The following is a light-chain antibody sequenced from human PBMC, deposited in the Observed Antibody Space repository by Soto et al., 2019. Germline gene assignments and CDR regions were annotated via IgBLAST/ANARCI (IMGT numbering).Light chain of an antibody. CDR1: QSITNR. V-gene: IGKV1-5*01. Sequence: DIQMTQSPSTLSASVGDRVTITCRASQSITNRLAWYQQKPGKAPKVLIYDASNLESGVPSRFSGSGSGTEFILTISSLQPDDFATYWCQHYGGMWAFSQGTKLEIK. CDR2: DAS. CDR3: QHYGGMWA. J-gene: IGKJ1*01.